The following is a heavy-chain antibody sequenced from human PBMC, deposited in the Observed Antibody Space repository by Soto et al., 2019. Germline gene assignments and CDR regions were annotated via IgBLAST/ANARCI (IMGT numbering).Heavy chain of an antibody. Sequence: QVQLQESGPGLVQPSGTLSLTCSVSGDSINNSHWWSCVRQTPGKGLEWIGETYHSGTTNYNPSLKTRVTISIGKSKNQFSLKMNSVTAADTAVYYCAREVNSSPARGPNWFDPWGQGTLVTVSS. CDR1: GDSINNSHW. CDR3: AREVNSSPARGPNWFDP. CDR2: TYHSGTT. J-gene: IGHJ5*02. V-gene: IGHV4-4*02. D-gene: IGHD6-13*01.